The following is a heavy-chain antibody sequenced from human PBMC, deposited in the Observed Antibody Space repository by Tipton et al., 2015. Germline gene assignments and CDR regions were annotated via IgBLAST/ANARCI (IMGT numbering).Heavy chain of an antibody. CDR1: AYSISSDYY. J-gene: IGHJ4*02. CDR2: ISHSGNT. Sequence: LRLSCAVSAYSISSDYYWGWIRQPPGKGLEWIGSISHSGNTYYNPSLKSRVTMSRDTSKNQFSLNLTSVTAEDTAVYYCARDAGSGSYGLLVDYWGQGTLVTVSS. D-gene: IGHD5-18*01. CDR3: ARDAGSGSYGLLVDY. V-gene: IGHV4-38-2*02.